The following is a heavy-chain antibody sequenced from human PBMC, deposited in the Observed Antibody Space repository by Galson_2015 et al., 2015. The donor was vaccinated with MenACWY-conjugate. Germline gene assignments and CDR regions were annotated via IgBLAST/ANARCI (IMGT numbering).Heavy chain of an antibody. CDR3: ARDPSGWYDVLSRAEYFQH. V-gene: IGHV3-30*04. CDR1: GFTFSSYA. J-gene: IGHJ1*01. D-gene: IGHD6-19*01. Sequence: SLRLSCAASGFTFSSYAMHWVRQAPGKGLEWVAVISYGGSNKYYADSVKGRFTISRDNSKNTLYLQMNSLRAEDTAVYYCARDPSGWYDVLSRAEYFQHWGQGTLVTVSS. CDR2: ISYGGSNK.